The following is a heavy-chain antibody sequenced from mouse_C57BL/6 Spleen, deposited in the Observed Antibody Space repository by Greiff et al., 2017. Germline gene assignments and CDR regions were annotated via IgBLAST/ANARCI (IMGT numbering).Heavy chain of an antibody. Sequence: VQLQQSGPELVKPGASVKISCKASGYAFSSSWMNWVKQRPGKGLEWIGRIYPGDGDTNYNGKFKGKATLTADKSSSTAYMQLRSLTSEDSAVYFCARTDGYYFDDWGQGTTLTVSS. CDR1: GYAFSSSW. CDR2: IYPGDGDT. CDR3: ARTDGYYFDD. J-gene: IGHJ2*01. V-gene: IGHV1-82*01. D-gene: IGHD2-3*01.